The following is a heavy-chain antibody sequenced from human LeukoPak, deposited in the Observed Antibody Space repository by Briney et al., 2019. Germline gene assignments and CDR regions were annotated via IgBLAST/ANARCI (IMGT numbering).Heavy chain of an antibody. J-gene: IGHJ4*02. Sequence: GGSLRLSCAASGYSFSSYAMTWARQAPAKGLEWVSAISGDGTRTYYADSVKGRFTISRDNSKNTLYLEMSSLRVEDTAIYYCAKWPEGAMDYFDYWGQGTLVTVFS. CDR2: ISGDGTRT. CDR3: AKWPEGAMDYFDY. D-gene: IGHD3-16*01. CDR1: GYSFSSYA. V-gene: IGHV3-23*01.